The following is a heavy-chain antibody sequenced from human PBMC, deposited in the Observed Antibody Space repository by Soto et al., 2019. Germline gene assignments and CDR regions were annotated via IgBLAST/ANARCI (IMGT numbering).Heavy chain of an antibody. J-gene: IGHJ3*02. D-gene: IGHD3-10*01. CDR1: GYSFTSYW. CDR3: ARNRSHMVYFDALDI. V-gene: IGHV5-10-1*01. Sequence: GESLKISCKGSGYSFTSYWISWVRQMPGKGLEWMGRIDPSDSYTNYSPSFQGHVTISADKSISTAYLQWSSLKASDTAMYYCARNRSHMVYFDALDIWGQGTMVTVSS. CDR2: IDPSDSYT.